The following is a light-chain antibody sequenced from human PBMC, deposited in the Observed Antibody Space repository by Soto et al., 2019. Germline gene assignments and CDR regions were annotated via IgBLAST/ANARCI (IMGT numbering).Light chain of an antibody. V-gene: IGKV3D-15*01. Sequence: EIVLTQSPGTLSFSPGERATLSCRASQSVSYYLAWYQKKPGQAPRLLIYGTSTRATDIPDRFSGSGSGTDFTLTISSLQSEDFAVYYCQQYNNWPLTFGGGTKVDIK. J-gene: IGKJ4*01. CDR3: QQYNNWPLT. CDR2: GTS. CDR1: QSVSYY.